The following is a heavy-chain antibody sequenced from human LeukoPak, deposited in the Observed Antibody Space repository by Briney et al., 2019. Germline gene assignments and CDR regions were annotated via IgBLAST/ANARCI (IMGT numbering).Heavy chain of an antibody. CDR3: TTDPPGGSGSYYHFDY. CDR2: INQDGRDK. D-gene: IGHD3-10*01. CDR1: GLTFSNYW. V-gene: IGHV3-7*03. J-gene: IGHJ4*02. Sequence: GGSLRLSCAASGLTFSNYWMTWVRQAPGKGLEWVANINQDGRDKYYVDAVRGRFTISRDNAKNSLYLQMNSLKTEDTAVYYCTTDPPGGSGSYYHFDYWGQGTLVTVSP.